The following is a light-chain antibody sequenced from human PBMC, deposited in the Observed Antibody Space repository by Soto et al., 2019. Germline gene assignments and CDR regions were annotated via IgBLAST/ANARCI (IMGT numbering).Light chain of an antibody. V-gene: IGKV3-15*01. CDR1: QSVSSN. J-gene: IGKJ1*01. CDR2: GAS. CDR3: QQYNNWPPWT. Sequence: EIVLTQSPASLSVSTGERATLSCRARQSVSSNLAWYQHKPCQAPRLLIYGASTRATGIPARFSGSGSGTEFTLTISSLQSEDFAVYYCQQYNNWPPWTFGQGTKVEIK.